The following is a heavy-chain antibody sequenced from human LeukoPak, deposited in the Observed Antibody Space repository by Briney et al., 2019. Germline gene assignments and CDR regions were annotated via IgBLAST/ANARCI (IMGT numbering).Heavy chain of an antibody. J-gene: IGHJ4*02. Sequence: GGSLRLSCAASGFSFRTYSMNWVRQAPGKGLEWVSSISSSSSYIYYADSVEGRFTISRDNAKNSLYLQMNSLRAEDTAVYYCARKASSVVAAAFDYWGQGTLVTVSS. CDR2: ISSSSSYI. V-gene: IGHV3-21*01. CDR3: ARKASSVVAAAFDY. CDR1: GFSFRTYS. D-gene: IGHD2-15*01.